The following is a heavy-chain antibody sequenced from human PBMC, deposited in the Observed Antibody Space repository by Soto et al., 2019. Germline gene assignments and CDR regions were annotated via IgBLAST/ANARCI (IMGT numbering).Heavy chain of an antibody. Sequence: GGSLRLSCVASGFTVSNNYMSWVRQAPGKGLEWVSVSYSGGSTDYADSVKGRFTISRDNSKNTLYLQMNSLRADDTAVYYCVRARDGYNFLYEPTWGQGTLVTVSS. CDR3: VRARDGYNFLYEPT. D-gene: IGHD5-12*01. J-gene: IGHJ4*02. CDR1: GFTVSNNY. CDR2: SYSGGST. V-gene: IGHV3-53*01.